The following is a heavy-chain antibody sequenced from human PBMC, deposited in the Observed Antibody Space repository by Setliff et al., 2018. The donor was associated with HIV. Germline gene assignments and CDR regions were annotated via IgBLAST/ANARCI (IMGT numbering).Heavy chain of an antibody. Sequence: SETLSLTCSVSGASIRSDRMYWSWIRRPPGQRLEWIGFISFAGYINYNPSLSSRVTVSRDTSRNQFSMTLTSVTAADTAVYYCARSFGWGAFNVWGQGTVVTVSS. V-gene: IGHV4-61*01. J-gene: IGHJ3*01. D-gene: IGHD6-19*01. CDR3: ARSFGWGAFNV. CDR2: ISFAGYI. CDR1: GASIRSDRMY.